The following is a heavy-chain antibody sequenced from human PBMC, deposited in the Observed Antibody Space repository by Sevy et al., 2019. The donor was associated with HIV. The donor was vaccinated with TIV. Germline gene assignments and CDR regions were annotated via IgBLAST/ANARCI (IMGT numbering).Heavy chain of an antibody. J-gene: IGHJ4*02. CDR3: ARDPHVTTTTDLIDY. Sequence: GGSLRLSCAASGFTFSNYWLHWVRQAPGKGLVWVSRINGDGSSTGYADSVKGRFTISRDNAKNTLYLQMNSLRAEDTAMYYCARDPHVTTTTDLIDYWGQGALVTVSS. D-gene: IGHD1-1*01. CDR1: GFTFSNYW. CDR2: INGDGSST. V-gene: IGHV3-74*01.